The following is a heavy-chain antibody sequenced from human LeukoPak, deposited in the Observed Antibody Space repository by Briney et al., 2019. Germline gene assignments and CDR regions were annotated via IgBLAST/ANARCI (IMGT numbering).Heavy chain of an antibody. CDR1: EFSLSTGGVG. Sequence: SGPTLVNPTETLTLTCTFSEFSLSTGGVGVGWIRQPPGKALECLVVIYWDDDKRYSPSLRNRLTITKDTSKNQVVLTMTKMDPADTATYYCAHILNDYGSGSNYKGSWFDYWGQGTLVTVSS. CDR3: AHILNDYGSGSNYKGSWFDY. CDR2: IYWDDDK. D-gene: IGHD3-10*01. V-gene: IGHV2-5*02. J-gene: IGHJ4*02.